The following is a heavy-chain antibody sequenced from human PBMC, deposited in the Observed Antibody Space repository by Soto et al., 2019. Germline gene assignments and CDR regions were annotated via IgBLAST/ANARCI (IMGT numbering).Heavy chain of an antibody. CDR1: GFTFSDAW. D-gene: IGHD6-13*01. J-gene: IGHJ4*02. Sequence: EVQLVESGGGLVKPGGSLRLSCAASGFTFSDAWMNWVRQAPGKGLEWVGRIKTKTHDGSADYAGLVEGRFTISRDDAKNTVYLQMNSVQTEDTALYYCTTFSTTWYSADFWGRGTLVTVSS. CDR3: TTFSTTWYSADF. V-gene: IGHV3-15*01. CDR2: IKTKTHDGSA.